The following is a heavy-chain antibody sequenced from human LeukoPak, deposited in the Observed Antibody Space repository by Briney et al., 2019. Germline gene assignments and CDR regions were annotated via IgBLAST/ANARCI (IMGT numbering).Heavy chain of an antibody. Sequence: SETLSLTCAVYGGSFSGYYWSWIRQPPGKGLEWIGEINHSGSTNYNPSLKSRVTISVDTSKNQFSLKLSSVTAADTAVYYCARSSWYHNLDYWGQGTLVTVSS. J-gene: IGHJ4*02. CDR2: INHSGST. CDR3: ARSSWYHNLDY. CDR1: GGSFSGYY. V-gene: IGHV4-34*01. D-gene: IGHD6-13*01.